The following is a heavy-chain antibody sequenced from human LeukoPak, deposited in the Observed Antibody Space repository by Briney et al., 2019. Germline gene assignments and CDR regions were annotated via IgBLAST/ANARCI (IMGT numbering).Heavy chain of an antibody. CDR3: AKHGPCPDVCTTKIGLAGYVDF. CDR2: IRAERAPT. V-gene: IGHV3-23*01. D-gene: IGHD6-19*01. J-gene: IGHJ4*02. Sequence: GGSLSLSCRAAGFTFTTHSMNSLRQAGGEWLEWVSVIRAERAPTFYADSGKGRSTTSRDNSNNMLYLQMTCVMDEDPCIYYCAKHGPCPDVCTTKIGLAGYVDFWGQGTLVTVSS. CDR1: GFTFTTHS.